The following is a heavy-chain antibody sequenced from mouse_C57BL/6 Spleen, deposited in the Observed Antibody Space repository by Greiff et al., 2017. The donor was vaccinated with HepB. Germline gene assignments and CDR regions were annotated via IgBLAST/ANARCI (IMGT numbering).Heavy chain of an antibody. V-gene: IGHV3-6*01. Sequence: EVKLVESGPGLVKPSQSLSLTCSVTGYSITSGYYWNWIRQFPGNKREWMGYISYDGSNNNNPSLKNPISITRDTSKNQFFLKLNSVTTEDTATYYCARGSNYPYAMDYWGQGTSVTVSS. CDR3: ARGSNYPYAMDY. J-gene: IGHJ4*01. CDR1: GYSITSGYY. D-gene: IGHD2-5*01. CDR2: ISYDGSN.